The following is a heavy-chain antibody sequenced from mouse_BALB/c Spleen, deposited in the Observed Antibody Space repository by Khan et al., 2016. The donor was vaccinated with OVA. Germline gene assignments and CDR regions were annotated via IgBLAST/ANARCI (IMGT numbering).Heavy chain of an antibody. CDR2: ISYSGST. D-gene: IGHD3-3*01. CDR1: GYSITSDYA. CDR3: ARGRAY. Sequence: EVQLQESGPGLVKPSQSLSLTCTVTGYSITSDYAWNWIRQFPGNKLEWMGYISYSGSTSYTPSLKSRISITRDTSKNQFFLQLNSVTTEDTATYYLARGRAYWGQGTLVTVSA. J-gene: IGHJ3*01. V-gene: IGHV3-2*02.